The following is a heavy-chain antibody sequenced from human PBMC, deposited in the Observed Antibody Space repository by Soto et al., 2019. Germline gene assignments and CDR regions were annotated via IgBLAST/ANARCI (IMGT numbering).Heavy chain of an antibody. V-gene: IGHV3-30*18. J-gene: IGHJ1*01. CDR2: ISFDGSNK. D-gene: IGHD5-18*01. Sequence: QVQLVESGGAVVQPGRPLRLSCAASGFTLSSYGMHWVRQAPGKGLEWVAVISFDGSNKYYADSVKDRFTISRDNSKNTLYLQMNSLRAEDTAVYYCAKDRGWIRYFQDWGQGTLVTVSS. CDR3: AKDRGWIRYFQD. CDR1: GFTLSSYG.